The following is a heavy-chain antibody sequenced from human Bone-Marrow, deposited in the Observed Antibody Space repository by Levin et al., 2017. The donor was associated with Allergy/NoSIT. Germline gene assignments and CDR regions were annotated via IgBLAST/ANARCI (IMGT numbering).Heavy chain of an antibody. Sequence: TSETLSLTCTISGDSISSGSYYWTWIRQLPGKDLEWIGYIYYSGNTYYNPSLKSRATMSIDTSKNQYSLNLTSVTPADTAVYYCARGLGYYFDYWGQGTLVTVSS. CDR2: IYYSGNT. V-gene: IGHV4-31*03. J-gene: IGHJ4*02. CDR1: GDSISSGSYY. CDR3: ARGLGYYFDY.